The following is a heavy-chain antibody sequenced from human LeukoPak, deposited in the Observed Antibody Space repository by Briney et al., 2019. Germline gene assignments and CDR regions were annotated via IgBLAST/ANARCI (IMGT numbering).Heavy chain of an antibody. J-gene: IGHJ6*03. Sequence: ASVKVSCKASGYTFTGYYMHWVRQAPGQGLEWMGWINPNSGGTNYAQKFQGRVTMTRDTSISTAYMELSRLRSDDTAVYYCAREPIPGDLFDNNGFSVGYYYYYYMDVWGKGTTVTISS. CDR2: INPNSGGT. CDR3: AREPIPGDLFDNNGFSVGYYYYYYMDV. CDR1: GYTFTGYY. D-gene: IGHD3-22*01. V-gene: IGHV1-2*02.